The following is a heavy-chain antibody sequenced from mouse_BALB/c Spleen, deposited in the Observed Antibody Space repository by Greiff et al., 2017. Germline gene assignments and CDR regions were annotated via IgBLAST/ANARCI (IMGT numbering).Heavy chain of an antibody. Sequence: SGTVLARPGASVKMSCKASGYSFTSYWMHWVKQRPGQGLEWIGAIYPGNSDTSYNQKFKGKAKLTAVTSASTAYMELSSLTNEDSAVYYCTSYGYDYYAMDYWGQGTSVTVSS. J-gene: IGHJ4*01. CDR2: IYPGNSDT. D-gene: IGHD2-2*01. V-gene: IGHV1-5*01. CDR1: GYSFTSYW. CDR3: TSYGYDYYAMDY.